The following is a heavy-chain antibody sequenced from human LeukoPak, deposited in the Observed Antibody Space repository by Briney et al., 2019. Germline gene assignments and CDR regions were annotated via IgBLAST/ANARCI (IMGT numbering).Heavy chain of an antibody. CDR2: IIPIFGRA. V-gene: IGHV1-69*06. D-gene: IGHD3-10*01. CDR1: GGTFSSYA. Sequence: SVKVSCKASGGTFSSYAISWVRQAPGQGLEWMGGIIPIFGRANYAQKFQGRVTITADKSTSTAYMELSSLRSEDTAVYYCAREGWYYGSGSYYNPHYFDYWGQGTLVTVSS. CDR3: AREGWYYGSGSYYNPHYFDY. J-gene: IGHJ4*02.